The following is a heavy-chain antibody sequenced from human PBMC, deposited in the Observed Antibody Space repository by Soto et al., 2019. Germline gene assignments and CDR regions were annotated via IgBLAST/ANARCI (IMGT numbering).Heavy chain of an antibody. CDR2: INHSGST. CDR1: GGSSSGYY. J-gene: IGHJ6*03. CDR3: ATRRGWLLYDYYYWDG. Sequence: SETLSLTCALYGGSSSGYYWSWIRQPPGKGLEWIGEINHSGSTNYNPSLKRRVTISVDTPKNQFSLTLSSVTAAATAVYYRATRRGWLLYDYYYWDGWGQGTTCTVSS. D-gene: IGHD5-12*01. V-gene: IGHV4-34*01.